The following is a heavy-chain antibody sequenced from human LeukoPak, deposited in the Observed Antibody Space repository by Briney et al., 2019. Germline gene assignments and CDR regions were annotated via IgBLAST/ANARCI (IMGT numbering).Heavy chain of an antibody. CDR2: IYHSGST. D-gene: IGHD5-24*01. CDR3: ARQRDTEMAFDI. Sequence: SETLSLTCAVSGYSISSGYYWGCLRQPPGKGLEGIGSIYHSGSTYYNPSLKGRVTISVDTSKNQFSLKLSTVAAADTAVYYCARQRDTEMAFDIRGQGTMVTVSS. V-gene: IGHV4-38-2*01. CDR1: GYSISSGYY. J-gene: IGHJ3*02.